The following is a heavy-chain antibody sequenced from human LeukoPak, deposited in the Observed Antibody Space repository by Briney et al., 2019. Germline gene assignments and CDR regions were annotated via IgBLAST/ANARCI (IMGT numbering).Heavy chain of an antibody. CDR1: GFTFSTHS. D-gene: IGHD5-12*01. J-gene: IGHJ4*02. V-gene: IGHV3-48*01. CDR2: ISDSGAM. Sequence: PGGSQRLSCAASGFTFSTHSMKWVRQAPGKGLEWVSYISDSGAMYYADSVRGRFTISRENAQNSLFLQMNSLRAEDTAVYYCARDGGYRGYDADCWGQGTLVTVSS. CDR3: ARDGGYRGYDADC.